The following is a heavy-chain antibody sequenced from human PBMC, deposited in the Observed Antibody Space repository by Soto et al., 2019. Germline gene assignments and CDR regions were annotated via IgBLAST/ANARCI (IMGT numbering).Heavy chain of an antibody. CDR1: GYTFTSYY. CDR2: INPSGGST. Sequence: GASVKVSCKASGYTFTSYYMHWVRQAPGQGLEWMGIINPSGGSTSYAQKFQGRVTMTRDTSTSTVYMELSSLRSEDTAVYYCARGWVAYYDFWSGPTENFDYWGQGTLVTVSS. J-gene: IGHJ4*02. V-gene: IGHV1-46*03. D-gene: IGHD3-3*01. CDR3: ARGWVAYYDFWSGPTENFDY.